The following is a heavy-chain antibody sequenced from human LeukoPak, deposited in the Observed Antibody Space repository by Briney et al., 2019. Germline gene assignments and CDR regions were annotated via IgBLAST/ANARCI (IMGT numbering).Heavy chain of an antibody. V-gene: IGHV1-69*13. CDR3: ARDRGYSGSYYYYFDY. CDR1: GGTFSSYA. Sequence: SVKVSCKASGGTFSSYAISWVRQASGQGLEWMGGIIPIFGTANYAQKFQGRVTITADESTSTAYMELSSLRSEDTAVYYRARDRGYSGSYYYYFDYWGQGTLVTVSS. D-gene: IGHD1-26*01. J-gene: IGHJ4*02. CDR2: IIPIFGTA.